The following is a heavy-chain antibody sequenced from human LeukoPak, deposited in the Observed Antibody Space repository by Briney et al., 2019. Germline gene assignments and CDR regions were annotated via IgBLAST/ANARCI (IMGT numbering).Heavy chain of an antibody. J-gene: IGHJ3*02. CDR2: INHSGST. CDR1: GGSFSGYY. CDR3: ARVPVWVLVVGAREAFDI. V-gene: IGHV4-34*01. Sequence: SETLSLTCAVYGGSFSGYYWSWIRQPPGKGLEWIGEINHSGSTNYDPSLKSRVTISVDTSKNQFSLKLSSVTAADTAVYYCARVPVWVLVVGAREAFDIWGQGTMVTVSS. D-gene: IGHD1-26*01.